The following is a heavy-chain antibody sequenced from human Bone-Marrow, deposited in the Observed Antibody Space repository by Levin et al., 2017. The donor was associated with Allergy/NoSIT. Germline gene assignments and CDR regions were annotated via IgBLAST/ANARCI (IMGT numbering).Heavy chain of an antibody. D-gene: IGHD2-2*01. CDR1: GFTFANGW. V-gene: IGHV3-15*01. CDR3: ATDRGPRYCSSTTCSWNS. CDR2: IKPKNDGGTT. Sequence: GGSLRLSCAGSGFTFANGWMNWVRQAPGKGLEWVGRIKPKNDGGTTDYAAPVKGRFTISRDDPQSVLYLQMHNLKPDDTAVYYCATDRGPRYCSSTTCSWNSWGQGTLVTVSS. J-gene: IGHJ4*02.